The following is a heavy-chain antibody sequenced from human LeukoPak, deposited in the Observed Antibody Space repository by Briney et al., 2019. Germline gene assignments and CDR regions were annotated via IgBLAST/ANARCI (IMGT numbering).Heavy chain of an antibody. J-gene: IGHJ4*02. CDR3: AKETDFWSGYLY. D-gene: IGHD3-3*01. V-gene: IGHV3-23*01. CDR1: GFTVSSNY. Sequence: GGSLRLSXAASGFTVSSNYMSWVRQPPGKGLEWVSAISGSGGSTYYADSVKGRFTISRDNSKNTLYLQMNSLRAEDTAVYYCAKETDFWSGYLYWGQGTLVTVSS. CDR2: ISGSGGST.